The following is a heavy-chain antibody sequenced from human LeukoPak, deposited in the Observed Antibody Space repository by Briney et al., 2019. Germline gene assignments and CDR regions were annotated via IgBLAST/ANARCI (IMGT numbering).Heavy chain of an antibody. D-gene: IGHD2-15*01. V-gene: IGHV3-23*01. Sequence: GGSLSLSCAACGFTFSNDVMRWVRQAPGKGLEWVSSITSGGSTYYADSVKGRFTISRDNSENTLYLQMNSLRAEDTAVYYCARPVTATDRFYFFDSWGQGTLVTVSS. CDR1: GFTFSNDV. J-gene: IGHJ4*02. CDR2: ITSGGST. CDR3: ARPVTATDRFYFFDS.